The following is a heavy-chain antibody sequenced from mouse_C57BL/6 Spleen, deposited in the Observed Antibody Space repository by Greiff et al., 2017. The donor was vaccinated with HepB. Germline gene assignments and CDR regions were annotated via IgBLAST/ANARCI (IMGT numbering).Heavy chain of an antibody. V-gene: IGHV3-6*01. CDR3: ARRGGYYPYAMDY. D-gene: IGHD2-3*01. CDR2: ISYDGSN. Sequence: EVKLMESGPGLVKPSQSLSLTCSVTGYSITSGYYWNWIRQFPGNKLEWMGYISYDGSNNYNPSLKNRISITRDTSKNQFFLKLNSVTTEDTATYYCARRGGYYPYAMDYWGQGTSVTVSS. CDR1: GYSITSGYY. J-gene: IGHJ4*01.